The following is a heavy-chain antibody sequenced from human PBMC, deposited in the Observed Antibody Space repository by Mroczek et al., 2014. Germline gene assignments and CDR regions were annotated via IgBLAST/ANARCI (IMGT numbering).Heavy chain of an antibody. CDR1: GYTFTGYY. CDR2: INPNSGGT. CDR3: ARGGTTIFGVGTSCSYFDY. D-gene: IGHD3-3*01. J-gene: IGHJ4*02. V-gene: IGHV1-2*02. Sequence: SGAEVKKPGASVKVSCKASGYTFTGYYMHWVRQAPGQGLEWMGWINPNSGGTNYAQKFQGRVTMTRDTSISTAYMELSRLRSDDTAVYYCARGGTTIFGVGTSCSYFDYWGQGTLVTVSS.